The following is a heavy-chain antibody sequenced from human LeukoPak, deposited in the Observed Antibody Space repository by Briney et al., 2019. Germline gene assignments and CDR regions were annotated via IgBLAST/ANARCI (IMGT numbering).Heavy chain of an antibody. CDR1: GGSISSYY. Sequence: SETLSLTCTVSGGSISSYYWSWIRQPPGKGLEWIGYIYYSGSTNYNPSLKSRVTISVDTSKNQFSLKLSSVTAADTVVYYCARLKGGYWGQGTLVTVSS. J-gene: IGHJ4*02. D-gene: IGHD3-16*01. V-gene: IGHV4-59*08. CDR3: ARLKGGY. CDR2: IYYSGST.